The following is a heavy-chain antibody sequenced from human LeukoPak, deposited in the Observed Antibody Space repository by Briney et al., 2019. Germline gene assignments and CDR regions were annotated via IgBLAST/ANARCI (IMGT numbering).Heavy chain of an antibody. V-gene: IGHV1-46*03. CDR2: IDPSGSST. CDR1: GYTFTSYY. Sequence: ASVKVSCKASGYTFTSYYMHWVRQAPGQGLEWMGIIDPSGSSTSYAQKFQGRVTMTRDTSTSTVYMELSSLRSEDTAVYYCASYCSSTSCQRGYFQHWGQGTLVTVSS. D-gene: IGHD2-2*01. J-gene: IGHJ1*01. CDR3: ASYCSSTSCQRGYFQH.